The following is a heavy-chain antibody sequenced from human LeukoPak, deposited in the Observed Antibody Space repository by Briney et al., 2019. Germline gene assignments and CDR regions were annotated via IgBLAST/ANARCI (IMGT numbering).Heavy chain of an antibody. J-gene: IGHJ4*02. V-gene: IGHV1-2*02. CDR3: ARDFGKYSGYDFDF. Sequence: SVTVSCKASGYTFTGYFTHWMRQAPGQGLEWMAWINPNSGATNYAPKFQGRVTLTRDTSITTAYMELSRLRSDDTAVYYCARDFGKYSGYDFDFWGQGTLVTVAS. CDR2: INPNSGAT. CDR1: GYTFTGYF. D-gene: IGHD5-12*01.